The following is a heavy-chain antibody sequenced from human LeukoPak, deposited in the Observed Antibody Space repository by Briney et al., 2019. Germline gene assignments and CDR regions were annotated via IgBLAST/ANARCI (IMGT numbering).Heavy chain of an antibody. J-gene: IGHJ4*02. Sequence: GGSLRLSCAASGFTFSNYEMDWVRQAPGKGLEWVSYISIDGKTIHYADSVKGRFTISRDNAKNSVYLQMNSLRVEDTAVYYCARDGVLAVGRGAPLDYWGQGTLVTVSS. CDR1: GFTFSNYE. CDR2: ISIDGKTI. D-gene: IGHD6-13*01. V-gene: IGHV3-48*03. CDR3: ARDGVLAVGRGAPLDY.